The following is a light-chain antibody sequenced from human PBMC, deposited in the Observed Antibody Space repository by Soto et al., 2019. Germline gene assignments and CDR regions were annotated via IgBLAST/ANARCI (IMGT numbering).Light chain of an antibody. Sequence: DIDMTQAPSSLSASVGDRVTITCRASQSISSYLNWYQQKPGKAPKLLIYAASSLQSGVPSRFSGSGSGTDFTLTISSLQPVDFATYYCQQSYSTPRTFGQGTKVEIK. J-gene: IGKJ1*01. CDR2: AAS. CDR3: QQSYSTPRT. V-gene: IGKV1-39*01. CDR1: QSISSY.